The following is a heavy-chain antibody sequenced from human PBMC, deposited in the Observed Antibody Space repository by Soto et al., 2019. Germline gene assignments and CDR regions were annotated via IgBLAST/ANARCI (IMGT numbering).Heavy chain of an antibody. CDR2: INPNSGNT. D-gene: IGHD3-3*01. V-gene: IGHV1-8*01. Sequence: ASVKVSCKASGYTFTGYYMHWVRQAPGQGLEWMGWINPNSGNTGYAQKFQGRVTMTRNTSISTAYMELSRLRSEDTAVYYCARVGGGIRFLQSSYLGVYYYYYMDVWGKGTTVTVSS. CDR3: ARVGGGIRFLQSSYLGVYYYYYMDV. CDR1: GYTFTGYY. J-gene: IGHJ6*03.